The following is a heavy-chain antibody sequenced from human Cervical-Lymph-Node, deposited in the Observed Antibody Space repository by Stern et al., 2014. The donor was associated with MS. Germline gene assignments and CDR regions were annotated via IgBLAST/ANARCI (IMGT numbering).Heavy chain of an antibody. Sequence: QVQLVESGPGLVKPSQTLSLTCSVSGDSISTGSYFWTWIRQPAGKGLEWMGRLYTSGTTHHNPSLKDRVTISLAPSQTPFSPTLPSVTAADTAVYFCARFGYYYYYDMDVWGQGTTVTVSS. D-gene: IGHD3-10*01. J-gene: IGHJ6*02. CDR3: ARFGYYYYYDMDV. CDR2: LYTSGTT. CDR1: GDSISTGSYF. V-gene: IGHV4-61*02.